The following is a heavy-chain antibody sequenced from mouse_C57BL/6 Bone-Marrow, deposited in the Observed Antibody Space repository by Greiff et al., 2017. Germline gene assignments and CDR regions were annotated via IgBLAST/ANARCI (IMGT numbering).Heavy chain of an antibody. J-gene: IGHJ1*03. CDR1: GYTFTSYW. V-gene: IGHV1-69*01. CDR2: LAPSHSYP. CDR3: ERRRGYDGGYWYFDV. Sequence: QVQLQQPGAELVMPGASVTLSCKASGYTFTSYWMHWVKQRPGQGLEWIGDLAPSHSYPTYNPTFKGKSTLTVDQSSSTAYMQLSSLTSEDSAVYYWERRRGYDGGYWYFDVWGTGTTVTVSS. D-gene: IGHD2-2*01.